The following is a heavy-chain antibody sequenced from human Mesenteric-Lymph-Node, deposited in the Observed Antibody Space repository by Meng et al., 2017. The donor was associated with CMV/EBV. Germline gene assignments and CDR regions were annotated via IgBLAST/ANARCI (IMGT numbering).Heavy chain of an antibody. V-gene: IGHV3-33*01. CDR1: GFTTMCYG. CDR2: IWYDGSNK. Sequence: HSFAASGFTTMCYGIHWIRQAPGKGLEWVAVIWYDGSNKYYADSVKGRFTISRDNSKNTLYLQMNSLGAEDTAVYYCARGYSALDYWGQGTLVTVSS. CDR3: ARGYSALDY. D-gene: IGHD5-12*01. J-gene: IGHJ4*02.